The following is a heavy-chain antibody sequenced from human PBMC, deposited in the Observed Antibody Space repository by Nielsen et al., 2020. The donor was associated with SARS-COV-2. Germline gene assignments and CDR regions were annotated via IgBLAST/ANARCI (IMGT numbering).Heavy chain of an antibody. V-gene: IGHV3-7*01. Sequence: GESLKISCAASGFTFSSYWMNWVRQAPGKGLEWVANIKEDGSEKYYADSVKGRFTISRDNAKDLLYLQMNSLRAEDTAVYYCTKGRYYGLDVWGQGTTVTVSS. CDR1: GFTFSSYW. D-gene: IGHD2-8*01. J-gene: IGHJ6*02. CDR3: TKGRYYGLDV. CDR2: IKEDGSEK.